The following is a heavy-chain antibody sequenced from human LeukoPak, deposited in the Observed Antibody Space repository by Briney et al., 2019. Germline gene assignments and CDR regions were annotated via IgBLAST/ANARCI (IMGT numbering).Heavy chain of an antibody. J-gene: IGHJ4*02. CDR1: GGSISSGGYS. V-gene: IGHV4-30-2*01. D-gene: IGHD3-10*01. CDR3: ARGAVRGATFDY. CDR2: IYHSGST. Sequence: SETLSLTCAVSGGSISSGGYSWSWIRQPPGKGLEWIGYIYHSGSTYCNPSLKSRVTISVDRSKTQFSLKLSSVTAADTAVYYCARGAVRGATFDYWGQGTLVTVSS.